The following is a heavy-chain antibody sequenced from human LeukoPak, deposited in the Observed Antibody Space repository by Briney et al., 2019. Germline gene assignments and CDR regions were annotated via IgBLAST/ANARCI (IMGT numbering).Heavy chain of an antibody. CDR3: ARVFAFDWLLFYGMDV. V-gene: IGHV3-7*01. CDR1: GFTFSSYW. Sequence: GGSLRLSCAASGFTFSSYWMSWVRQAPGKGLEWVANIKQDGSEKYYVDSVKGRFTISRDNAKNSLYLQMNSLRAEDTAVCYCARVFAFDWLLFYGMDVWGQGTTVTVSS. J-gene: IGHJ6*02. D-gene: IGHD3-9*01. CDR2: IKQDGSEK.